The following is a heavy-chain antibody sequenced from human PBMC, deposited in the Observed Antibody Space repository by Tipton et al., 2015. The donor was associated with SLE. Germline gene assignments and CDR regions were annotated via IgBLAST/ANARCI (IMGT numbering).Heavy chain of an antibody. Sequence: SLRLSCAASGFTFSDYYMSWIRQAPGKGLEWVSSISSSSSYIYYADSVKGRFTISRDNAKNSLYLQMNSLRAEDTAVYYCARDFPITGDFDYWGQGTLVTVSS. CDR1: GFTFSDYY. CDR3: ARDFPITGDFDY. D-gene: IGHD7-27*01. CDR2: ISSSSSYI. V-gene: IGHV3-11*06. J-gene: IGHJ4*02.